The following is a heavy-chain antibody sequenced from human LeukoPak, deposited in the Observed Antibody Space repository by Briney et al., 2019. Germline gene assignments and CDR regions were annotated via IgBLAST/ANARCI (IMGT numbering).Heavy chain of an antibody. D-gene: IGHD6-6*01. Sequence: PGGSLRLSXAASGFTVSSNYMSWVRQAPGKGLEWVSVIYSGGSTYYADSVKGRFTISRDNSKNTPYLQMNSLRAEDTAVYYCARDHSSSTFDPWGQGTLVTVSS. V-gene: IGHV3-53*01. J-gene: IGHJ5*02. CDR1: GFTVSSNY. CDR3: ARDHSSSTFDP. CDR2: IYSGGST.